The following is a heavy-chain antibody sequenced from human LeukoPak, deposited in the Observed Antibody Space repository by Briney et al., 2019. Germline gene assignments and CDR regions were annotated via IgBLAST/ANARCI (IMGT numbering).Heavy chain of an antibody. CDR2: INHSGST. V-gene: IGHV4-34*01. CDR3: ASRSSLCWYFDL. Sequence: PSETLSLSCAVYGGSFSGYYWSWIRQPPGKGLEWIGEINHSGSTNYNLSLKSRVTISVDTSKNQFSLKLSSVTAADTAVYYCASRSSLCWYFDLWGRGTLVTVSS. J-gene: IGHJ2*01. CDR1: GGSFSGYY. D-gene: IGHD6-6*01.